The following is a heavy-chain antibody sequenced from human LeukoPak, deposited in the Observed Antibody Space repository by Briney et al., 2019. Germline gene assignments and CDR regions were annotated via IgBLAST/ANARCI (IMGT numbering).Heavy chain of an antibody. J-gene: IGHJ6*03. CDR1: GFTFSSYG. Sequence: GRSLRLSCAASGFTFSSYGMHWVRQAPGKGLEGVAVIWYDGSNKYYADSVKGRFTISRDNSKNTLYLQMHSLRAEDTAVYYCARDHYSNSYYYYMDVWGKGTTVTVSS. CDR2: IWYDGSNK. D-gene: IGHD4-11*01. V-gene: IGHV3-33*01. CDR3: ARDHYSNSYYYYMDV.